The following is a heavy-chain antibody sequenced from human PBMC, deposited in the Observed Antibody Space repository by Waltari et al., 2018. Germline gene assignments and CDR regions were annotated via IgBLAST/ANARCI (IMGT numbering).Heavy chain of an antibody. J-gene: IGHJ4*02. CDR3: ASRAPEGYYFDY. CDR1: GFTVSSNY. Sequence: EVQLVESGGGLIQPGGSLRLSCAASGFTVSSNYMSWVRQAPGKGLEWVSVIYSGGSTYDADSVKGLFTISRDNSKNTLYLQMNSLRAEDTAVYYCASRAPEGYYFDYWGQGTLVTVSS. V-gene: IGHV3-53*01. CDR2: IYSGGST.